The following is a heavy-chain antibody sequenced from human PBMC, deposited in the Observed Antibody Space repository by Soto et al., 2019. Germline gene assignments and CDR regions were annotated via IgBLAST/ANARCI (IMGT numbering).Heavy chain of an antibody. V-gene: IGHV4-31*03. J-gene: IGHJ3*02. Sequence: PSETLSLTCTVSGGSISSGGYYWSWIRQHPGKGLEWIGYIYYSGSTYYNPSLKSRVTISVDTSKNQFSLKLSSVTAADTAVYYCAGQNYSGYDYRSGGTGNAFDIWGQGTMVTVSS. CDR1: GGSISSGGYY. CDR3: AGQNYSGYDYRSGGTGNAFDI. CDR2: IYYSGST. D-gene: IGHD5-12*01.